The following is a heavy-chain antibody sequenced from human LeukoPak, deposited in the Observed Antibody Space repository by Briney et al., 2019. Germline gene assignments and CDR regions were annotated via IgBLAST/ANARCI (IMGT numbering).Heavy chain of an antibody. D-gene: IGHD6-19*01. Sequence: GASVKVSCKASGYTFTSYAMHWVRQAPGQRLEWMGWINAGNGNTKYSQKFQGRVTITRDTSASTAYMELSSLRSEDTAVYYCATGGSLAAAPHRYYFDYWGLGTPVTVSS. CDR3: ATGGSLAAAPHRYYFDY. J-gene: IGHJ4*02. V-gene: IGHV1-3*01. CDR2: INAGNGNT. CDR1: GYTFTSYA.